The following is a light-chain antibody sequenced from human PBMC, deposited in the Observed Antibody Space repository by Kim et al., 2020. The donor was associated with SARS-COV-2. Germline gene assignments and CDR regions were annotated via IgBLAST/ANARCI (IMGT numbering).Light chain of an antibody. J-gene: IGKJ1*01. CDR1: EHVSSRY. CDR3: QHFLT. V-gene: IGKV3D-20*02. CDR2: AAS. Sequence: SLSVFAGERDTRSCRASEHVSSRYLAWYQQRPGQAPRLLIYAASTRATGIADRFIGSGSGTDFTLTINRLEPEDVAVYYCQHFLTFGQGTKVDIK.